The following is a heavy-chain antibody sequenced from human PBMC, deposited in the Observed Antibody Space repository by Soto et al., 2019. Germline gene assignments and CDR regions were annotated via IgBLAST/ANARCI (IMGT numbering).Heavy chain of an antibody. CDR3: ARGLGLYYFDY. CDR1: GYTFTSYG. J-gene: IGHJ4*02. D-gene: IGHD1-26*01. CDR2: INAGNGNT. V-gene: IGHV1-3*01. Sequence: ASVKVSCKASGYTFTSYGMHWVGQAPGQRLEWMGWINAGNGNTKYSQKFQGRVTITRDTSASTAYMELSSLRSEDTAVYYCARGLGLYYFDYWGQGTLVTVSS.